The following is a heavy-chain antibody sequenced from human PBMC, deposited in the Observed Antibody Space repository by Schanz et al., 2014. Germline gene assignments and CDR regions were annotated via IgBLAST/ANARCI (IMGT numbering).Heavy chain of an antibody. J-gene: IGHJ3*01. V-gene: IGHV1-18*01. CDR3: ARETTISTGGAFDV. Sequence: QVQLVQSGAEVKKPGASVRVSCKASGYSFTTYDVNWVRQAPGQGLEWMGWISVYHGHTNYAEKVHGRVTMTTDTSTSTAYMELRSLISDDTAVYYCARETTISTGGAFDVWGQGTMVTVSS. CDR2: ISVYHGHT. D-gene: IGHD3-9*01. CDR1: GYSFTTYD.